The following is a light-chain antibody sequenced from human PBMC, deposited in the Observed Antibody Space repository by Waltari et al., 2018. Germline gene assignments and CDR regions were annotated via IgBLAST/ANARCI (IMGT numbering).Light chain of an antibody. Sequence: QPALTQSRSVSGSPGQSVTISCTGTSSDVGGYDYVSWYQQHPGKAPKLVIYDVYKRPSGVPDRFSASKSGNTASLTISGLQADDEADYYCCAYAYTYWVFGGGTKVTVL. J-gene: IGLJ3*02. V-gene: IGLV2-11*01. CDR2: DVY. CDR1: SSDVGGYDY. CDR3: CAYAYTYWV.